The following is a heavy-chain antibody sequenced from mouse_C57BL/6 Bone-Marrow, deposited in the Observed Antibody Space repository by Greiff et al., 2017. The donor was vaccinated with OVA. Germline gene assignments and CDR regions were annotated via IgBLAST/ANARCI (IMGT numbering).Heavy chain of an antibody. V-gene: IGHV1-59*01. CDR1: GYTFTSYW. Sequence: VQLQQPGAELVRPGTSVKLSCKASGYTFTSYWMHWVKQRPGQGLEWIGVIDPSASYTNYNQKFKGKATLTVDTSSSTAYMQLSSLTSEDSAVYYCAREEDYYYGLFDYWGQGTTLTVSS. J-gene: IGHJ2*01. CDR2: IDPSASYT. CDR3: AREEDYYYGLFDY. D-gene: IGHD1-1*01.